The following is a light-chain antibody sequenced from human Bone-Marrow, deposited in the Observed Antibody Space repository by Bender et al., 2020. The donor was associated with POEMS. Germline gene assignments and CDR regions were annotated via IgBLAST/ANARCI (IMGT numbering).Light chain of an antibody. Sequence: QSVLTQPPSASGTPGQRVTISCSGGSSNIGAHAVNWYQHLPGTAPKLLIYSSHRRPSEVPDRFSGSWSGTSASLAISGLQSEDGADYYCAVWDDSLNGWVFGGGTKLTVL. CDR2: SSH. CDR3: AVWDDSLNGWV. J-gene: IGLJ3*02. CDR1: SSNIGAHA. V-gene: IGLV1-44*01.